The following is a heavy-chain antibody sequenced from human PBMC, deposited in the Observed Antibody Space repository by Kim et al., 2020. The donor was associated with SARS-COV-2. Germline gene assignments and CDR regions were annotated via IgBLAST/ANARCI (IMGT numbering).Heavy chain of an antibody. D-gene: IGHD3-10*01. CDR1: GFTFSDSW. Sequence: GGSLRLSCAASGFTFSDSWMDWVRQTAGGGLLWVARINPDGTSTYYPDSVKGRFAISRDNSKNTLYLQMNSLRTEDTAVYYCFRGGVDFWGQGTLVTDSS. V-gene: IGHV3-74*01. J-gene: IGHJ4*02. CDR2: INPDGTST. CDR3: FRGGVDF.